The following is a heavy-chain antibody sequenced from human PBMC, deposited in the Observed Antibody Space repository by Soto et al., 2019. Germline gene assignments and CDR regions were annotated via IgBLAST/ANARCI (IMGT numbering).Heavy chain of an antibody. J-gene: IGHJ6*02. CDR3: AKDRGSNYGMDV. CDR2: ISWDGGST. CDR1: GFTFDDYT. V-gene: IGHV3-43*01. Sequence: GGSLRLSCAASGFTFDDYTMHWVRQAPGKGLEWVSLISWDGGSTYYADSVKGRFTISRDNSKNSLYLQMNSLRTEGTALYYCAKDRGSNYGMDVWGQGTTVTVSS. D-gene: IGHD3-10*01.